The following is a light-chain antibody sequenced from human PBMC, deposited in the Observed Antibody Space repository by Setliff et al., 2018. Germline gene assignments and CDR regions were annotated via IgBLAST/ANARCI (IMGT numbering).Light chain of an antibody. CDR2: EVT. V-gene: IGLV2-14*03. Sequence: QSVLTQPAAVSGSPGQSTAISCAGTSSDVGGYNYVSWYQQHPGKAPKLMIYEVTKRPSGVSDRFSGSKSGNTASLTISGLQAEDEADYYCLSYTSKTTHALFAGGTK. J-gene: IGLJ2*01. CDR1: SSDVGGYNY. CDR3: LSYTSKTTHAL.